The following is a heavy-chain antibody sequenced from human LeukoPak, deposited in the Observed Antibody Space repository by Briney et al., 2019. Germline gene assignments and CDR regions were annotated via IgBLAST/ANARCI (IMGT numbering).Heavy chain of an antibody. CDR1: GYTFTGYY. D-gene: IGHD6-19*01. V-gene: IGHV1-2*02. CDR3: ARLTPRIAVAGTRSPNWFDP. Sequence: ASVKVSCKASGYTFTGYYMHWVRQAPGQGLEWMGWINPNSGGTNYAQKLQGRVTMTRDTSISTAYMELSRLRSDDTAVYYCARLTPRIAVAGTRSPNWFDPWGQGTLVTVSP. CDR2: INPNSGGT. J-gene: IGHJ5*02.